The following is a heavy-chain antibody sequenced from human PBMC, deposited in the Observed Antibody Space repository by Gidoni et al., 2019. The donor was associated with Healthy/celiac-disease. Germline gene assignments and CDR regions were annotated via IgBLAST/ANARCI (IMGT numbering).Heavy chain of an antibody. V-gene: IGHV1-69*01. CDR1: GGTFSSYA. J-gene: IGHJ4*02. D-gene: IGHD3-22*01. CDR2: IIPIFGTA. CDR3: ARGPLNYYDSSGYYYLPDY. Sequence: QVQLVQSGAEVKKPGSSVKVSCKASGGTFSSYAISWVRQAPGQGLEWMGGIIPIFGTANYAQKFQGRVTITADESTSTAYMELSSLRSEDTAVYYCARGPLNYYDSSGYYYLPDYWGQGTLVTVSS.